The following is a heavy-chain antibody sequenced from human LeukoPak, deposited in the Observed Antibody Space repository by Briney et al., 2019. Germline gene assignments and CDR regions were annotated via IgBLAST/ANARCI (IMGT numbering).Heavy chain of an antibody. CDR3: AAAPVVVAGYYYYGMDV. V-gene: IGHV3-11*06. CDR1: GFTFSDYY. D-gene: IGHD3-22*01. Sequence: GGSLRLSCAASGFTFSDYYMSWIRQAPGKGLEWVSYISSSSYTNYADSVKGRFTISRDNAKNSLYLQMSSLRAEDTAVYYCAAAPVVVAGYYYYGMDVWGKGTTVTVSS. CDR2: ISSSSYT. J-gene: IGHJ6*04.